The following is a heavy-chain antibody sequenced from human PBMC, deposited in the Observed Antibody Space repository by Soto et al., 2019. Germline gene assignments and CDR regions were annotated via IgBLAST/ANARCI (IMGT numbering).Heavy chain of an antibody. Sequence: EVQLVESGGGLVQPGGSLKLSCEASGFTFSGSAMHWVRQASGKGLEWVARIRSKANSYATAYAASVKGRFSISRDESKSTAYLQMNSLKTEDTDVYYCTRHSPDDMIRKWGQGTQVTVSS. D-gene: IGHD3-22*01. CDR2: IRSKANSYAT. CDR3: TRHSPDDMIRK. V-gene: IGHV3-73*02. CDR1: GFTFSGSA. J-gene: IGHJ4*02.